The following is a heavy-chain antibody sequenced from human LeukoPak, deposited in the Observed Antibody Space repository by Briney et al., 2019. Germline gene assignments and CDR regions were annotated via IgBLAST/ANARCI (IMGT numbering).Heavy chain of an antibody. V-gene: IGHV3-21*04. J-gene: IGHJ3*02. CDR3: AKDSPSIAAAGSIFAFDI. Sequence: PGGSLRLSCAASGFTFSGSTMNWVRQAPGKGLEWVSFISTSSSYIYYADSVKGRFTISRDNSKNTLYLQMNSLRAEGTAVYYCAKDSPSIAAAGSIFAFDIWGQGTMVTVSS. D-gene: IGHD6-13*01. CDR1: GFTFSGST. CDR2: ISTSSSYI.